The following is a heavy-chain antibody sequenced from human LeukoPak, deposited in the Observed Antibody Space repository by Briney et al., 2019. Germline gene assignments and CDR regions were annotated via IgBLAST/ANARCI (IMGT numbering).Heavy chain of an antibody. CDR1: GFTFSDYY. D-gene: IGHD1-26*01. V-gene: IGHV3-11*01. CDR2: ISSSGSTI. J-gene: IGHJ4*02. CDR3: ARDKSGGATSFDY. Sequence: GGSLRLSCAASGFTFSDYYMSWIRQAPGKGLEWVSYISSSGSTIYYADSVKGRFTISRDNAKNSLCLQMNSLRAEDTAVYYCARDKSGGATSFDYWGQGTLVTVSS.